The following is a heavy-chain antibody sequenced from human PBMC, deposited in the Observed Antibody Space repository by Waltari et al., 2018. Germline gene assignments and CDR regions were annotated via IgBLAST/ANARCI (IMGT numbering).Heavy chain of an antibody. CDR1: GFTFSNYD. J-gene: IGHJ4*02. CDR2: VRYDGGNS. Sequence: QVQLVESGAGVVQPGGSLRLSCAASGFTFSNYDMHWVRQAPGKGLEWVAFVRYDGGNSYNIDSVKGRFTVSRDNSKNTLYVQMNSLRPEDTAIYYCARGGMGYYYSDYWGQGTLVLVSS. CDR3: ARGGMGYYYSDY. D-gene: IGHD1-1*01. V-gene: IGHV3-30*02.